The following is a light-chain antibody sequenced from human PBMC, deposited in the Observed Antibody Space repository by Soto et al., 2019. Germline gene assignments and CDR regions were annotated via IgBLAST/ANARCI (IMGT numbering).Light chain of an antibody. CDR2: QVS. CDR1: SSDVGNYNY. Sequence: QSALTQPASVSGSPGQSITISCTGTSSDVGNYNYVSWYQQHPGKAPQLMIFQVSNRVSGVSNRFSGSKSGDTASLTISGLQAEDEADYYCSSYTTSSTLYVFGTGTKVTVL. J-gene: IGLJ1*01. CDR3: SSYTTSSTLYV. V-gene: IGLV2-14*01.